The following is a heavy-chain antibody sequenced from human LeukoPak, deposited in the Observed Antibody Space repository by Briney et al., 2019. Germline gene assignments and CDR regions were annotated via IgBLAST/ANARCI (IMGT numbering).Heavy chain of an antibody. Sequence: SETLSLTCTVSGGSISSSSYYWGRIRQSPGKGLEWIGSIYYSGSTYYNPSLKSRVTISVDTSKNQFSLKLSSVTAADTAVYYCASHSNWAYFDYWGQGTLVTVSS. CDR2: IYYSGST. V-gene: IGHV4-39*01. CDR3: ASHSNWAYFDY. D-gene: IGHD7-27*01. CDR1: GGSISSSSYY. J-gene: IGHJ4*02.